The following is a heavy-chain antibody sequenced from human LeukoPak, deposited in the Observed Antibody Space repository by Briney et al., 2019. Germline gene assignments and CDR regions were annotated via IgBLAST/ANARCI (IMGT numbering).Heavy chain of an antibody. Sequence: GGSLRLPCLASGFTFSSYGMHWARQAPGKGLEWVAFIRYDGSKKNYADSVKDRFTISRDNSKNTLYLQMNSLRAEDTAVYYCAKGQRGFDSYGYSDYWGQGTLVTVSS. CDR3: AKGQRGFDSYGYSDY. D-gene: IGHD5-18*01. CDR1: GFTFSSYG. V-gene: IGHV3-30*02. J-gene: IGHJ4*02. CDR2: IRYDGSKK.